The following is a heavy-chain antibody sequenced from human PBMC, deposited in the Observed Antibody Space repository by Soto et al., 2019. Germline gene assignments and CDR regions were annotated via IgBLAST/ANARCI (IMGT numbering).Heavy chain of an antibody. CDR3: AREAGTIGNYYYGMDV. J-gene: IGHJ6*04. V-gene: IGHV1-2*02. CDR1: GYSFTGYY. D-gene: IGHD1-7*01. Sequence: QVQLVQSGAEVKKPGASVRVSCKASGYSFTGYYVHWVRLAPGQGLEWMGWINPNSGGTNHAQKFQGRVTMTRDTSISTAYMELTRLTSNDTAVYFCAREAGTIGNYYYGMDVWGKGTTVTVSA. CDR2: INPNSGGT.